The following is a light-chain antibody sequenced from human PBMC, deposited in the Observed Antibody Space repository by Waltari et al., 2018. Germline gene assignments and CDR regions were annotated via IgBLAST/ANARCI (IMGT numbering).Light chain of an antibody. J-gene: IGLJ3*02. Sequence: QPVLTQLSSASASLGSSVNLTCILSSGHSGFIIAWHQQQPGKAPRYLLKLDGRGDFNKGSGVPDRISGSISGTDRYLTISNLQSEDEADYYCETWATDRWLFDGGTKLTVL. V-gene: IGLV4-60*03. CDR1: SGHSGFI. CDR3: ETWATDRWL. CDR2: LDGRGDF.